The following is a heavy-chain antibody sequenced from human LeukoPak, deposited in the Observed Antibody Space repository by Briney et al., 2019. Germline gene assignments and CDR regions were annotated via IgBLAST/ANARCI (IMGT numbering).Heavy chain of an antibody. J-gene: IGHJ4*02. CDR1: GFIVNTNY. V-gene: IGHV3-53*01. CDR3: ARDSYGDANFDS. CDR2: IYADGNT. Sequence: GGSLRLSCAAPGFIVNTNYMSWVRQAPGRGLEWVSFIYADGNTYYSDSVKGRFTLSSEISKNEVYLQMNSLRPEDTAVYYCARDSYGDANFDSWGQGTLVTVSS. D-gene: IGHD4-17*01.